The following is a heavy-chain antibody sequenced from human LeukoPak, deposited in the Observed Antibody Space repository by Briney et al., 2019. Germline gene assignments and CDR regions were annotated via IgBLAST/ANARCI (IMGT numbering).Heavy chain of an antibody. V-gene: IGHV1-2*02. J-gene: IGHJ4*02. CDR1: GYTFTGYY. D-gene: IGHD2-15*01. CDR3: ASYYCSGGSCPEYYFDY. CDR2: INPNSGGT. Sequence: GASVKVSCKASGYTFTGYYMHWVRHAPGQGLEWMGWINPNSGGTNYAQKFQGRVTMTRDTSISTAYMELSRLRSDDTAVYYCASYYCSGGSCPEYYFDYWGQGTLVTVSS.